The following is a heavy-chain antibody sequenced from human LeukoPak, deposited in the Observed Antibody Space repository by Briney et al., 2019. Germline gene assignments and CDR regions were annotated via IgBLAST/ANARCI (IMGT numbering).Heavy chain of an antibody. CDR3: VRGVGVSRFNYLDS. J-gene: IGHJ4*02. CDR1: GFTFSSFG. D-gene: IGHD6-13*01. V-gene: IGHV3-33*01. Sequence: GGSLRLSCAASGFTFSSFGMHWVRQAPGKGLEWVAVIWYDASNKYYADSVKGRFTISRDNSKNTLYLQMNSLRDDDTAVYYCVRGVGVSRFNYLDSLGQGTLVIVSS. CDR2: IWYDASNK.